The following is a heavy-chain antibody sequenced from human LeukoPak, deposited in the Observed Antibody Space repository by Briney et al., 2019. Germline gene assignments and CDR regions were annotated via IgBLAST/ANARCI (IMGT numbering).Heavy chain of an antibody. D-gene: IGHD3-22*01. CDR3: ARDTDPYYYDSSGSNWFDP. Sequence: GASVKVSCKASGGTFSSYAISWVRQAPGQGLEWMGGIIPIFGTANYAQKFQGRVTITTDESTSTAYMELSSLRSEDTAVYYCARDTDPYYYDSSGSNWFDPWGQGTLVTVSS. J-gene: IGHJ5*02. CDR2: IIPIFGTA. CDR1: GGTFSSYA. V-gene: IGHV1-69*05.